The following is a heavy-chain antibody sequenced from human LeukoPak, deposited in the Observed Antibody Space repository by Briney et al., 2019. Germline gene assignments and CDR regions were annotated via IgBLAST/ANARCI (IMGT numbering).Heavy chain of an antibody. CDR1: GFTFSSYA. V-gene: IGHV3-64D*09. Sequence: GGSLRLSCSASGFTFSSYAMHWVRQAPGKGLEYVSAISSNGGSTYYADSVKGRFTISRDNSKNTLYLQMSSLRAEATAVYYCVKETGYSYGNGVDYWGQGTLVTVSS. J-gene: IGHJ4*02. D-gene: IGHD5-18*01. CDR2: ISSNGGST. CDR3: VKETGYSYGNGVDY.